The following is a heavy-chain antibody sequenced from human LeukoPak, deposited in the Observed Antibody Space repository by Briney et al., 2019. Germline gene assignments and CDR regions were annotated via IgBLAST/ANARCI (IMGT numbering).Heavy chain of an antibody. V-gene: IGHV1-18*01. CDR1: GYTYTSYG. J-gene: IGHJ2*01. CDR3: ARDQANNPWLVYWYFDL. D-gene: IGHD6-19*01. CDR2: ISAYNGNT. Sequence: ASVKVSCKASGYTYTSYGISWVRQAPGQGLEWMGWISAYNGNTNYAQKLQGRVTMTTDTSTSTAYMDLRSLRSDDTAVYYCARDQANNPWLVYWYFDLWGRGTLVTVSS.